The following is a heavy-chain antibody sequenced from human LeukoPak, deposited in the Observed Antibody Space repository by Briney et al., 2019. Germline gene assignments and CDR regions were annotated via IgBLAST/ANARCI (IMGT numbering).Heavy chain of an antibody. Sequence: ASVKVSCTASGSTFTVNYMPWVRHAHGQGLGLMGWINPNRGDTNYAQKYQGRVTRNRHTSNSTAYMELSRLTSDDPAVYYCASQLFHLDSSGYSLDALDIWGQGTMVTVSS. V-gene: IGHV1-2*02. J-gene: IGHJ3*02. CDR1: GSTFTVNY. CDR3: ASQLFHLDSSGYSLDALDI. CDR2: INPNRGDT. D-gene: IGHD3-22*01.